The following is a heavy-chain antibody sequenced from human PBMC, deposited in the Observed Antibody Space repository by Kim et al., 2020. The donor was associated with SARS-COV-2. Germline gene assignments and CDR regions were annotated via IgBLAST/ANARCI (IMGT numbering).Heavy chain of an antibody. CDR2: ISSSGGSP. J-gene: IGHJ4*02. CDR1: GFTFSSSG. Sequence: GGSLILSCAASGFTFSSSGMTWGRQAPGKGLEWVSNISSSGGSPYYADSVKGRFTISRDNSKNTLYLQMNSLRVEDTAIYYCAIGQFDYWGQGTLVIVSS. CDR3: AIGQFDY. V-gene: IGHV3-23*01.